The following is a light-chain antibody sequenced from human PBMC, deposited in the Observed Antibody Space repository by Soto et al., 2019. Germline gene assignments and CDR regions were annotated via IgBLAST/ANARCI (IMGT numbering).Light chain of an antibody. CDR2: GAS. CDR3: HQYASAPRT. CDR1: QSVSSSF. V-gene: IGKV3-20*01. Sequence: EIVLTQSPGTLSLSPGERATLSCRASQSVSSSFLAWYQQKPGQAPRLLIYGASGRATGIPDRFSGSGSGTDFTLTISSLEPEDSAVYYCHQYASAPRTFGQGTKVEVK. J-gene: IGKJ1*01.